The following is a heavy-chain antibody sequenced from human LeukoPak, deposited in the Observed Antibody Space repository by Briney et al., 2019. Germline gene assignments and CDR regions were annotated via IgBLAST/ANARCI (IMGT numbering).Heavy chain of an antibody. Sequence: SETLSLTCTVSVGSISSSSYYWGWIRQPPGKGLEWIGSIYYSGSTYYNPSLKSRVTISVDTSKNQVSLKLSSVTAADTAVYYCARQGDFWSGYPALSYYMDVWGKGTTVTVSS. CDR3: ARQGDFWSGYPALSYYMDV. V-gene: IGHV4-39*01. J-gene: IGHJ6*03. CDR1: VGSISSSSYY. CDR2: IYYSGST. D-gene: IGHD3-3*01.